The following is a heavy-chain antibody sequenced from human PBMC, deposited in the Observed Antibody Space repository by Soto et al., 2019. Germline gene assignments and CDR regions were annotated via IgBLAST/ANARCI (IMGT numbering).Heavy chain of an antibody. V-gene: IGHV3-48*01. Sequence: EVQLVESGGGLVQPGGSLRLSCAASGFTFSSYSMNWVRQAPGKGLEWVSYISSSGSTIYYADSVKGRFTISRDNAKNSLYLQMNSLRAEDTAVYYCARDVAAVPPPGWFDPWGQGTLVTVSS. CDR3: ARDVAAVPPPGWFDP. J-gene: IGHJ5*02. D-gene: IGHD6-13*01. CDR2: ISSSGSTI. CDR1: GFTFSSYS.